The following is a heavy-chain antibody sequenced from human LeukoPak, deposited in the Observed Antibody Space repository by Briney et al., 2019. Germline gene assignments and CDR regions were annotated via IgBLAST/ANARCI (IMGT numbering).Heavy chain of an antibody. Sequence: GGSLRLSCAASGFTVSSNYMSWVRQAPGKGLEWVSVIYSGGSTYYADSVKGRFTISRDNSKNTLYLQMNSLRAEDTAVYYCARGGGHSSSWYSSYFDYWGQGTLVTVSS. CDR1: GFTVSSNY. D-gene: IGHD6-13*01. J-gene: IGHJ4*02. CDR2: IYSGGST. V-gene: IGHV3-66*01. CDR3: ARGGGHSSSWYSSYFDY.